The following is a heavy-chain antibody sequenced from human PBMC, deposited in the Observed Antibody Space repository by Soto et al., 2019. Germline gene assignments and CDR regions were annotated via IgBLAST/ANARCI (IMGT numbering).Heavy chain of an antibody. D-gene: IGHD3-22*01. Sequence: EVQLVESGGGLVQPGGSLRLSCAASGFTFSSYSMNWVRQAPGKGLEWVSYISSSSNTIYYADSVKGRFTISRDSAKNSLYLQMNSLRDEDTAMYYCAREQYYYDSSRAYGMDVWGHGTTVTVSS. CDR1: GFTFSSYS. J-gene: IGHJ6*02. CDR3: AREQYYYDSSRAYGMDV. CDR2: ISSSSNTI. V-gene: IGHV3-48*02.